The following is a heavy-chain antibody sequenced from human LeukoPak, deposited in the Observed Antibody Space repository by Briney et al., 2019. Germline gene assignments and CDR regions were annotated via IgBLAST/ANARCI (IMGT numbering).Heavy chain of an antibody. CDR3: TRDPRHFDS. CDR1: GFTFISYW. J-gene: IGHJ5*01. V-gene: IGHV3-7*01. CDR2: IKQDGSEK. Sequence: PGGSLRLSCAASGFTFISYWLTWVRQAPGKGLEWVANIKQDGSEKYYVGSVKGRFTISRDNAKNSLYLQMNSLRAEDTAVYYCTRDPRHFDSCGQGTLVTVSS. D-gene: IGHD6-6*01.